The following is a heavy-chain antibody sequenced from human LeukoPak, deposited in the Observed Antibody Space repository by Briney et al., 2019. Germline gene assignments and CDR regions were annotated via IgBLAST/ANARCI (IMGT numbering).Heavy chain of an antibody. Sequence: GASVKVSCKTSGYTFTDFHLHWVRQAPGQGLEWMGWINPYSGDTNYAQKLQGRVTMTRDTSINTAYMELRSLRSDDTAVYYCARDRDAYQIGPMYYFDYWGQGTLVTVSS. D-gene: IGHD2-2*01. CDR3: ARDRDAYQIGPMYYFDY. CDR2: INPYSGDT. V-gene: IGHV1-2*02. J-gene: IGHJ4*02. CDR1: GYTFTDFH.